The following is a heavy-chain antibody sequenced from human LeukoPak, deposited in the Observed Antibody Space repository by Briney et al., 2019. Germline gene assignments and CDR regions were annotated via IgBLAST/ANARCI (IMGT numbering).Heavy chain of an antibody. V-gene: IGHV3-7*01. Sequence: GGSLRLSCATSGFTFSSYWMSWVRQAPGKGLEWVAYINQDGSEKNYADSVKGRFTVSRDNAKNSLFLEMNSLRVEDTFMYYCTRGRGGSGREAYNVDYWGQGTLVTVSS. CDR3: TRGRGGSGREAYNVDY. CDR2: INQDGSEK. CDR1: GFTFSSYW. J-gene: IGHJ4*02. D-gene: IGHD5-24*01.